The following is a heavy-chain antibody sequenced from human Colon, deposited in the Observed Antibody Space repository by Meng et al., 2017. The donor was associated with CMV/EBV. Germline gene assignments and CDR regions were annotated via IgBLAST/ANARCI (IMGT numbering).Heavy chain of an antibody. CDR3: ARGRGYPVVRGAPLRTYSHYYGMDV. V-gene: IGHV1-8*01. CDR2: MNPNSGDT. D-gene: IGHD3-10*01. J-gene: IGHJ6*02. Sequence: ASVKVSCKAPGYVYSAYDIHWVRQATGQGLEWMGWMNPNSGDTGYAQKFLGRVTMTWDTSRGTAYLELGSLRSEDTAIYYCARGRGYPVVRGAPLRTYSHYYGMDVWGQGTTVTVSS. CDR1: GYVYSAYD.